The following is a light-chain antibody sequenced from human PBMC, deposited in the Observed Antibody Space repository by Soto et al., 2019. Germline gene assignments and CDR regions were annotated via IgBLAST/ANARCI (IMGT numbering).Light chain of an antibody. V-gene: IGKV3-11*01. CDR3: QQYNSYPWT. J-gene: IGKJ1*01. CDR2: YTS. CDR1: QYVGTR. Sequence: IVLTQSPATVSSSPGETATLSCRASQYVGTRLAWYQHKPGQAPRLLIYYTSNRATGIPARSSGSGSGTEFTLTITSLQPDDFATYYCQQYNSYPWTFGQGTKVDIK.